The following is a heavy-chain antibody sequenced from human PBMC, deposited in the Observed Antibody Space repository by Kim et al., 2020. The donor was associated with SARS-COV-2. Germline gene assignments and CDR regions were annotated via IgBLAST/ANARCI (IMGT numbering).Heavy chain of an antibody. V-gene: IGHV1-46*01. CDR3: ARTLRYSSSWYVGY. D-gene: IGHD6-13*01. J-gene: IGHJ4*02. Sequence: AQKFRGRVTMTRDTSTSTVYMELSSLRSEDTAVYYCARTLRYSSSWYVGYWGQGTLVTVSS.